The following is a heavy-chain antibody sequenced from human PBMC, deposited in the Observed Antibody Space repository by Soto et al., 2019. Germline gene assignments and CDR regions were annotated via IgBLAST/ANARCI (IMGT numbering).Heavy chain of an antibody. Sequence: GESLRLSCVASGLTINTYSMMWVRQAPGKGLVWVSRIHSDGSSTNYADSVKGRFTISRDNAKNTLYLQMNSLRAEDTAMYYCARNTDTGFDYWGQGSLVTVSS. D-gene: IGHD5-18*01. CDR3: ARNTDTGFDY. V-gene: IGHV3-74*01. CDR1: GLTINTYS. J-gene: IGHJ4*02. CDR2: IHSDGSST.